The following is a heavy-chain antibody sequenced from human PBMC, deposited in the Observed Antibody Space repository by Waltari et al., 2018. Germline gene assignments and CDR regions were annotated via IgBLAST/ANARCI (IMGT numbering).Heavy chain of an antibody. CDR2: ISSSSSTI. J-gene: IGHJ3*02. V-gene: IGHV3-48*04. Sequence: EVQLVESGGGLVQPGGSLRLSCAASGFTFSSYSMNWVRQAPGKGREWVSYISSSSSTIEDADSGEGRFTIARDNAKNSLYLQMNSLRAEDTAVYYCARRWRGFRELLRGDAFDIWGQGTMVTVSS. D-gene: IGHD3-10*01. CDR1: GFTFSSYS. CDR3: ARRWRGFRELLRGDAFDI.